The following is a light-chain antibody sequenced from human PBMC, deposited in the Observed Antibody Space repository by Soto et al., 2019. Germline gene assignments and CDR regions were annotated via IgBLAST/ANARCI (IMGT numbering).Light chain of an antibody. CDR1: QSISSNH. CDR2: GAS. V-gene: IGKV3-20*01. J-gene: IGKJ2*01. Sequence: EMVLTQSPGTLSLSPGERATLSCRASQSISSNHLAWYQQKPGQAPRLLVYGASNRATGIPDRFSGSGSGTDFTLTISRLEPEDFAVYFCQRYGGSPPRYTFGQGTKLEI. CDR3: QRYGGSPPRYT.